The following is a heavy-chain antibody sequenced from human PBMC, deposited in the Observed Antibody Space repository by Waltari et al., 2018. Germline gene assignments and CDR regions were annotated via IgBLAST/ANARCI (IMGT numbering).Heavy chain of an antibody. CDR2: IYSGGSST. V-gene: IGHV3-23*03. D-gene: IGHD6-13*01. CDR3: AKEGIGQLAIDY. J-gene: IGHJ4*02. Sequence: EVQLLESGGGLVQPGGSLRLSCAASGFTFSSYAMSWVRQAPGKGLEWVSVIYSGGSSTYYADSVKGRFTISRDNSKNTLYLQMNSLRAEDTAVYYCAKEGIGQLAIDYWGQGTLVTVSS. CDR1: GFTFSSYA.